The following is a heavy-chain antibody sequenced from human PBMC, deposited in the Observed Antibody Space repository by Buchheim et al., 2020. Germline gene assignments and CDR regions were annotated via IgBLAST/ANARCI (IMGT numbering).Heavy chain of an antibody. J-gene: IGHJ6*02. CDR3: ARGRYCSSTSCYSYYYYYNMDV. V-gene: IGHV3-30-3*01. CDR1: GFTFTNYA. Sequence: QVQLVESGGGVVQPGRSLRLSCAASGFTFTNYAMYWVRQAPGGGLEWVAVISNDGNNKYYADSVKGRFTISRDNSKNTLYLQVNGLRADDTARYYCARGRYCSSTSCYSYYYYYNMDVWGQGTT. D-gene: IGHD2-2*02. CDR2: ISNDGNNK.